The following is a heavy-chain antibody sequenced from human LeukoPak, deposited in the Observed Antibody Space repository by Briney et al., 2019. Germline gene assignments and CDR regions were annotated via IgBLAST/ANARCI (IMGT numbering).Heavy chain of an antibody. CDR1: GGSISSGDYY. V-gene: IGHV4-30-4*01. CDR2: IYYSGST. Sequence: PSETLSVTCTVSGGSISSGDYYWSWIRQPPGKGLEWIGYIYYSGSTYYNPSLKSRVTISVDTSKNQFSLKLSSVTAADTAVYYCAMGGYCSGGSCYPNWFDPWGQGTLVTVSS. D-gene: IGHD2-15*01. J-gene: IGHJ5*02. CDR3: AMGGYCSGGSCYPNWFDP.